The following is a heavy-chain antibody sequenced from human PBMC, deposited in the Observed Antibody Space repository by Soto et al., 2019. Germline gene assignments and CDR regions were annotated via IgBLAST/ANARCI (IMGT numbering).Heavy chain of an antibody. D-gene: IGHD6-19*01. J-gene: IGHJ6*03. CDR3: ARHSVPYYYYMDV. V-gene: IGHV4-39*01. CDR2: IYYSGST. Sequence: SETLSLTCTVSGGSISSSSYYWGWIRQPPGKGLEWIGSIYYSGSTYYNPSLKSRVTISVDTSKNQFSLKLSSVTAADTAVYYCARHSVPYYYYMDVWGKGTTVTVSS. CDR1: GGSISSSSYY.